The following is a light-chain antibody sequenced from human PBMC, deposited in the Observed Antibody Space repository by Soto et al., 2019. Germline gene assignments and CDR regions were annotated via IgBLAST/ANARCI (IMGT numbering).Light chain of an antibody. V-gene: IGLV1-40*01. J-gene: IGLJ2*01. CDR3: QSYDSSLSGFVV. CDR1: SSNIGAGYD. CDR2: GNS. Sequence: QSVLTQPPSVSGAPXQRVTXSCTXSSSNIGAGYDVHWYQQLPGTAPKLLIYGNSNRPSGVPDRFSGSKSGTSASLAITGLQAEDEADYYCQSYDSSLSGFVVFGGGTQLTVL.